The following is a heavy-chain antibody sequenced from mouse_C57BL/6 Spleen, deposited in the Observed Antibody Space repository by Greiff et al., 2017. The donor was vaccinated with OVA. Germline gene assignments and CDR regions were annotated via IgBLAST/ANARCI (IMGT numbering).Heavy chain of an antibody. CDR2: IYPRDGST. CDR3: ARSPYYYGSSYWYFDV. D-gene: IGHD1-1*01. V-gene: IGHV1-85*01. J-gene: IGHJ1*03. Sequence: QVQLQQPGAELVKPGASVKLSCKASGYTFTSYDINWVKQRPGQGLEWIGWIYPRDGSTKYNEKFKGKATLTVDTSSSTAYMELHSLTSEDSAVYFCARSPYYYGSSYWYFDVWGTGTTVTVSS. CDR1: GYTFTSYD.